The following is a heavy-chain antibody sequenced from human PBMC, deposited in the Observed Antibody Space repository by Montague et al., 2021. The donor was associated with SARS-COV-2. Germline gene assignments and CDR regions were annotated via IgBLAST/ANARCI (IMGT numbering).Heavy chain of an antibody. J-gene: IGHJ6*03. CDR2: IYYSGST. CDR1: GGSISSYY. V-gene: IGHV4-59*01. Sequence: SETLSLTCTVSGGSISSYYWSWIRQPPGKGLEWIGYIYYSGSTNYNPSLKSRVTISVDTSKNQFSLKLSSVTAADAAVYYCARDSRTDFDWLFPDSGSYYYYMDVWGKGTTATVSS. D-gene: IGHD3-9*01. CDR3: ARDSRTDFDWLFPDSGSYYYYMDV.